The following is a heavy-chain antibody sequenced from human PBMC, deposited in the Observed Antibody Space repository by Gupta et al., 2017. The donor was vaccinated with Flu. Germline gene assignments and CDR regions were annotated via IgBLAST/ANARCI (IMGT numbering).Heavy chain of an antibody. V-gene: IGHV3-21*01. CDR1: GFTFSSYS. CDR3: ARVAVFSRGGFGDPFPSPWYFDL. Sequence: EVQLVESGGGLVKPGGSLRLSCAASGFTFSSYSMTWVRQAPGKGLEWVSSISSSSSYIYYADSVKGRFTISRDNAKNSLYLQMNSLRAEDTAVYYCARVAVFSRGGFGDPFPSPWYFDLWGRGTLVTVSS. CDR2: ISSSSSYI. J-gene: IGHJ2*01. D-gene: IGHD3-10*01.